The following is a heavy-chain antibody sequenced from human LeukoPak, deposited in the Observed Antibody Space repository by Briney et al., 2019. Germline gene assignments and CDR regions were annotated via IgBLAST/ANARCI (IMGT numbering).Heavy chain of an antibody. V-gene: IGHV4-4*07. CDR3: GSQNCGDPSCSVAWFDP. CDR2: IYPSGTT. CDR1: GDSMSGKY. D-gene: IGHD2-21*01. J-gene: IGHJ5*02. Sequence: SETLSLTCTVSGDSMSGKYWNWIRQPAGKGLEWIGRIYPSGTTNYNPSLESRVTMSIDTSKNQFSLRLTSVTTADTAVYYCGSQNCGDPSCSVAWFDPRGQGAPVTVSS.